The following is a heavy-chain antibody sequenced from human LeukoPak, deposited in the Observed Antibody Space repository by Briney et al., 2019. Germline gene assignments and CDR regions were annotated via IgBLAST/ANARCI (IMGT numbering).Heavy chain of an antibody. D-gene: IGHD3-10*01. J-gene: IGHJ5*02. Sequence: PSETLSLTCAVYGASFSGYYWSWLRQPPGKGLEWIGEINHSGSTNYNPSLKSRVTISVDTSKNQFSLKLSSVTAADTAVYYCARAKLYYYGSGSPRWFDPWGQGTLVTVSS. CDR2: INHSGST. CDR3: ARAKLYYYGSGSPRWFDP. V-gene: IGHV4-34*01. CDR1: GASFSGYY.